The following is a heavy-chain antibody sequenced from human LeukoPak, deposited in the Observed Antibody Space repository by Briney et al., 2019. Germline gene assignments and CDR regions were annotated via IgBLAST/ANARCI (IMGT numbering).Heavy chain of an antibody. D-gene: IGHD6-6*01. CDR1: GFTFSSYA. J-gene: IGHJ6*03. CDR2: ISYDGSNK. Sequence: GRSLRLSCAASGFTFSSYAMHWVRQAPGKGLEWVAVISYDGSNKYYADSVKGRFTISRDNSKNTLYLQMNSLRSEDTAVYYCARVGARSSSPYYYYYYMDVWGKGTTVTVSS. CDR3: ARVGARSSSPYYYYYYMDV. V-gene: IGHV3-30*01.